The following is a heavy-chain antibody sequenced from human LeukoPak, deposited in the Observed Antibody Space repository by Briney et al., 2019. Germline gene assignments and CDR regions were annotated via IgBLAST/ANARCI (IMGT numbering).Heavy chain of an antibody. V-gene: IGHV7-4-1*02. CDR1: GYTFTSYA. CDR2: INTNAGNP. Sequence: ASVTVSCTASGYTFTSYAMNWVRQAPGQGLEWMGWINTNAGNPTYAQGFTGRFVFSLDTSVSTAYLQISSLKAEDTAVYYCARGDTAMEGDYWGQGTLVTVSS. J-gene: IGHJ4*02. CDR3: ARGDTAMEGDY. D-gene: IGHD5-18*01.